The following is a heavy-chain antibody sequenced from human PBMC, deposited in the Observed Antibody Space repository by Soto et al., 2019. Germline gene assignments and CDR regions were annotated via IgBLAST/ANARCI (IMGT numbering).Heavy chain of an antibody. CDR1: GFTFSSYD. V-gene: IGHV3-13*01. J-gene: IGHJ6*02. CDR3: ARAPRAKYYDFWSGYLFSPHYGMDV. D-gene: IGHD3-3*01. Sequence: LRLSCAASGFTFSSYDMHWVRQATGKGLEWVSAIGTAGDTYYPGSVKGRFTISRENAKNSLYLQMNSLRAGDTAVYYCARAPRAKYYDFWSGYLFSPHYGMDVWGQGTTVTVSS. CDR2: IGTAGDT.